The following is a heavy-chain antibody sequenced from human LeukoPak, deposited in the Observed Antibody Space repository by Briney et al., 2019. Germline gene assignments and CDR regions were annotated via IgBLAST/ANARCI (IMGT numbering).Heavy chain of an antibody. Sequence: GGSLRLSCAASGFTFTNYWMSWVRQAPGKGLEWVANIKQDGSEKYYVDSVKGRFTISRDNAKNSLYLQMNSLRAEDTAVYYCARDRVRSGSGSWGQGTLVTVSS. CDR1: GFTFTNYW. J-gene: IGHJ5*02. CDR2: IKQDGSEK. D-gene: IGHD6-19*01. V-gene: IGHV3-7*01. CDR3: ARDRVRSGSGS.